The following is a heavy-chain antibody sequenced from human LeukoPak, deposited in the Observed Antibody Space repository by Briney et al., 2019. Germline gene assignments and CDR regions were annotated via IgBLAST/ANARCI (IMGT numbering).Heavy chain of an antibody. V-gene: IGHV4-34*01. CDR1: GGSFSGYY. CDR3: ARRGPGGSIDN. J-gene: IGHJ4*02. D-gene: IGHD3-16*01. CDR2: INHSVGT. Sequence: PSETLSLTCAVYGGSFSGYYWSWIRQPPGKGLEWIGEINHSVGTNHNPSLKSRVTISVDTSKNQFSLKLSSVTAADTAVYYCARRGPGGSIDNWSQGTLVTVSS.